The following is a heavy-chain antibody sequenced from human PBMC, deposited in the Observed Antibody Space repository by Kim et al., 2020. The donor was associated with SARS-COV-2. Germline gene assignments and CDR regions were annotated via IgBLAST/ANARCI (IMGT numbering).Heavy chain of an antibody. Sequence: SETLSLTCTVSGGSISSGGYYWSWIRQHPGKGLEWIGYIYYSGSTYYNPSHKSRVTISVDTSKNQFSLKLSSVTAADTAVYYCARAATVFGVVISYFDYWGGGTRVSVS. CDR2: IYYSGST. D-gene: IGHD3-3*01. J-gene: IGHJ4*02. V-gene: IGHV4-31*03. CDR1: GGSISSGGYY. CDR3: ARAATVFGVVISYFDY.